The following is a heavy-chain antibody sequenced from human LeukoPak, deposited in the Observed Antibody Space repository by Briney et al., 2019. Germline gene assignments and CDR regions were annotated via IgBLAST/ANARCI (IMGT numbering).Heavy chain of an antibody. D-gene: IGHD3-10*01. CDR3: ARGVRYYGSGSTIGMDV. CDR2: INHSGST. J-gene: IGHJ6*04. Sequence: PSETLSLTCAVYGGSFSGYYWSWIRQPPGKGLEWIGEINHSGSTNYNPSLKSRVTISVDTSKNQSSLKLSSVTAADTAVYYCARGVRYYGSGSTIGMDVWAKRTTVTVSS. V-gene: IGHV4-34*01. CDR1: GGSFSGYY.